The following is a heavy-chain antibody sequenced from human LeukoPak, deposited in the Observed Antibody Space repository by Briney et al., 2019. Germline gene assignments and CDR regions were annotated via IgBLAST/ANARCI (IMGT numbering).Heavy chain of an antibody. CDR3: ASGYCSSTSCYDYYIDV. CDR1: GGSISSGGYY. D-gene: IGHD2-2*03. CDR2: IYYSGST. Sequence: SQTLSLTCTVSGGSISSGGYYWSWIRQYPGKGLEWIGYIYYSGSTYYNPSLKSRVTISVDTSKNQFSLKLSSVTAADTAVYYCASGYCSSTSCYDYYIDVWGKGTTVTVSS. V-gene: IGHV4-31*03. J-gene: IGHJ6*03.